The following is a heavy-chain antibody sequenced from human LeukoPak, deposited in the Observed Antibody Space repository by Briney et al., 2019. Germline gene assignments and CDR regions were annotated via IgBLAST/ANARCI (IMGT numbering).Heavy chain of an antibody. CDR2: INPNSGGT. D-gene: IGHD3-16*01. J-gene: IGHJ6*03. Sequence: ASVKVSCKASGYTFTSYGISWVRQAPGQGLEWMGWINPNSGGTNYAQKFQGRVTMTRDTSISTAYMELSRLRSDDTAVYYCARDHDAYYYYMDVWGKGTTVTVSS. CDR1: GYTFTSYG. CDR3: ARDHDAYYYYMDV. V-gene: IGHV1-2*02.